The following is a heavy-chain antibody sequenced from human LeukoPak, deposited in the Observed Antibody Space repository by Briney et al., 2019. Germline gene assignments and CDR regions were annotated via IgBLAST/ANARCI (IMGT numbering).Heavy chain of an antibody. D-gene: IGHD6-13*01. CDR2: IYPGDSDT. V-gene: IGHV5-51*01. J-gene: IGHJ6*02. CDR1: GYSFTNYW. CDR3: ARLDSYSSNHYYYGMDV. Sequence: GESLKISCKGSGYSFTNYWIGWVRPMPGKGLEWMGIIYPGDSDTRYSPSFQGRITISADKSISTAYLQWSSLKASDTAMYYCARLDSYSSNHYYYGMDVWGQGTTVTVSS.